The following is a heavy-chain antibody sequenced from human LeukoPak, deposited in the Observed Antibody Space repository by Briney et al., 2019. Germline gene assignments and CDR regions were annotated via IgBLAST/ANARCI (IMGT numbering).Heavy chain of an antibody. V-gene: IGHV1-2*02. CDR1: GYTFTGYY. CDR2: INPSNGNT. CDR3: ARDCGSDCYSLDY. Sequence: ASVKVSCKASGYTFTGYYMHWLRQAPGQGLEWMGWINPSNGNTNYAQKFQGRVTMTRDTSISTAYMELSRLRSDDTAVYYCARDCGSDCYSLDYWGQGTLVTVSS. J-gene: IGHJ4*02. D-gene: IGHD2-21*02.